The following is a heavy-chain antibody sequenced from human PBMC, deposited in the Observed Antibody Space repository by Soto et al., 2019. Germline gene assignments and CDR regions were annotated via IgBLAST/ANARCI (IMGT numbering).Heavy chain of an antibody. D-gene: IGHD5-18*01. Sequence: GASVKVSCKASGGTFSSYAISWVRQAPGQGLEWMGGIIPIFGTANYAQKFQGRVTITADESTSTAYMELSSLRSEDTAVYYCARARRGWLRANYYYGMDVWGQGTMVTVSS. CDR1: GGTFSSYA. J-gene: IGHJ6*02. CDR2: IIPIFGTA. CDR3: ARARRGWLRANYYYGMDV. V-gene: IGHV1-69*13.